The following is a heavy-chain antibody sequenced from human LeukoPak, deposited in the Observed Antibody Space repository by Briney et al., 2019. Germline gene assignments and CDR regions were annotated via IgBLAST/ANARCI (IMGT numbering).Heavy chain of an antibody. CDR1: GYTFTGYY. D-gene: IGHD5-18*01. V-gene: IGHV1-2*02. CDR3: ATRKYGYGPYYFDY. J-gene: IGHJ4*02. CDR2: INPNSGGT. Sequence: ASVKVSCKASGYTFTGYYMHWVRQAPGQGLEWMGWINPNSGGTNYAQKFQGRVTMTRDTSISTAYMELSRLRSDDTAVYYCATRKYGYGPYYFDYWGQGTLVTVSS.